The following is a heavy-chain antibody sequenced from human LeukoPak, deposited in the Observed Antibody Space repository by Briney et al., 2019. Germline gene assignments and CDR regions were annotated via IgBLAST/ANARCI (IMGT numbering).Heavy chain of an antibody. V-gene: IGHV3-53*01. CDR3: ARDHEDAFDI. Sequence: GGSLRLSCAVSGFTFSTYGMTWVRQAPGKGLEWVPIIFSGGSTNYADSVKGRFTISRDNSKNTLYLQMNSLRAEDTAMYYCARDHEDAFDIWGQGTMVTVSS. CDR2: IFSGGST. J-gene: IGHJ3*02. CDR1: GFTFSTYG.